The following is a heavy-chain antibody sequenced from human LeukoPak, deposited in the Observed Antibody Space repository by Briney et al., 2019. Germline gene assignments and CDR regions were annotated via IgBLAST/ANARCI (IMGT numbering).Heavy chain of an antibody. J-gene: IGHJ4*02. D-gene: IGHD3-22*01. CDR1: GYTFTGYY. Sequence: SVKVSCKASGYTFTGYYMHWVRQAPGQGLEWMGWINLNSGGTKYAQKFQGRVTMTRDTSISTAYMELSRLRSDDTAVCYCARSYYYDTSAYYSVDYWGQGTLVTVSS. CDR2: INLNSGGT. V-gene: IGHV1-2*02. CDR3: ARSYYYDTSAYYSVDY.